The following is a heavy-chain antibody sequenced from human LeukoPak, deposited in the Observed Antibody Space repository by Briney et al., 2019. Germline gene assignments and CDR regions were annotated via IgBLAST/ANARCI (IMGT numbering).Heavy chain of an antibody. Sequence: GGSLRLSCAASGFTFSSYAMSWVRPTPGKGLDWVSVIHGGGDTGYADSVKGRFIISRDNSKNTLYLQMNSLKVEDTAVYYCARAKRGYSYILEYWGQGTLVTVSS. CDR2: IHGGGDT. CDR3: ARAKRGYSYILEY. J-gene: IGHJ4*02. D-gene: IGHD5-18*01. V-gene: IGHV3-53*01. CDR1: GFTFSSYA.